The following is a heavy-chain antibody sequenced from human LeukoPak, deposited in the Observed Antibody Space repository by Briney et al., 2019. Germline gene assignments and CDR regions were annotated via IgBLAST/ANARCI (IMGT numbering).Heavy chain of an antibody. CDR1: GFTFSSYS. CDR2: ISSSSSYI. CDR3: ARDPDTVTTSYWYFDL. J-gene: IGHJ2*01. Sequence: GGSLRLSCAASGFTFSSYSMNWVRQAPGKGLEWVSSISSSSSYIYYADSVKGRFTISRDNPKNSLYLQMNSLRAEDTAVYYCARDPDTVTTSYWYFDLWGRGTLVTVSS. V-gene: IGHV3-21*01. D-gene: IGHD4-17*01.